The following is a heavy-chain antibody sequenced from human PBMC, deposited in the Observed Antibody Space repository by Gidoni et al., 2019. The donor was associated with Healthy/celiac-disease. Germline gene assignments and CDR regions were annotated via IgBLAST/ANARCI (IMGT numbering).Heavy chain of an antibody. Sequence: EVQLVESGGGLVQPGRSLRISCAASGFTFDDYAMHWVRQAPGKGLEWVSGISWNSGSIGYADSVKGRFTISRDNAKNSLYLQMNSLRAEDTALYYCATTGVVIPNAFDIWGQGTMVTVSS. CDR2: ISWNSGSI. D-gene: IGHD3-3*01. CDR3: ATTGVVIPNAFDI. CDR1: GFTFDDYA. V-gene: IGHV3-9*01. J-gene: IGHJ3*02.